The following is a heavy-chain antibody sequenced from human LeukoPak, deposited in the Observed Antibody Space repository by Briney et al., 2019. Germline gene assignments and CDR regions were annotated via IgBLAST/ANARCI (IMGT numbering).Heavy chain of an antibody. Sequence: SETLSLTCTVSGGSISSSSYYWGWIRQPPGKGLEWIGSIYYSGSTYYNPSLKSRVTISVDTSKNQFSLKLSSVTAADTAVYYCAGAVRNHARNDYGDGGVDYWGQGTLVTVSS. V-gene: IGHV4-39*07. J-gene: IGHJ4*02. CDR1: GGSISSSSYY. CDR3: AGAVRNHARNDYGDGGVDY. D-gene: IGHD4-17*01. CDR2: IYYSGST.